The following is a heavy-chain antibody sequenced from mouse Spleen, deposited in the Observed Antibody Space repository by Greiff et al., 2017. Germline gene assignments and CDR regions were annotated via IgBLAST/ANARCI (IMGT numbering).Heavy chain of an antibody. Sequence: LVKTGASVKISCKASGYSFTGYYMHWVKQSPGKGLEWIGYISCDNGATSYNQKFKGKATFTVDKSSSTAYMQINSLTSEDSAVYYCARLLEVRWGYWGQGTPVTVSA. CDR3: ARLLEVRWGY. D-gene: IGHD2-14*01. J-gene: IGHJ2*01. V-gene: IGHV1S34*01. CDR1: GYSFTGYY. CDR2: ISCDNGAT.